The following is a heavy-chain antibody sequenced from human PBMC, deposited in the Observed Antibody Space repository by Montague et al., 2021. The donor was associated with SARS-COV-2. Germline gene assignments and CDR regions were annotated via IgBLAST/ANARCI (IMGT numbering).Heavy chain of an antibody. CDR1: GGSFSDYY. J-gene: IGHJ2*01. CDR3: ARGAPTISMILVVMTGACWYFDL. Sequence: SETLSLTCAVYGGSFSDYYWSWIRQPPGKGLEWIGEINHSGSTNYNPSLRSRATISVDTSKNQFSLKLSAVTAADTAVYYCARGAPTISMILVVMTGACWYFDLWGRGTLVTVSS. V-gene: IGHV4-34*01. D-gene: IGHD3-22*01. CDR2: INHSGST.